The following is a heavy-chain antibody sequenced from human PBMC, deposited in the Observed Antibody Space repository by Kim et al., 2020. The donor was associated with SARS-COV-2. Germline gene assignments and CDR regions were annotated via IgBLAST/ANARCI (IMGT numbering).Heavy chain of an antibody. D-gene: IGHD3-16*01. J-gene: IGHJ4*02. CDR2: ISYDGSNK. V-gene: IGHV3-30*18. Sequence: GGSLRLSCAASGFTFSSYGMHWVRQAPGKGLEWVAVISYDGSNKYYADSVKGRFTISRDNSKNTLYLQMNSLRAEDTAVYYCAKDLVGGAGYFDYWGQGTLVTVSS. CDR1: GFTFSSYG. CDR3: AKDLVGGAGYFDY.